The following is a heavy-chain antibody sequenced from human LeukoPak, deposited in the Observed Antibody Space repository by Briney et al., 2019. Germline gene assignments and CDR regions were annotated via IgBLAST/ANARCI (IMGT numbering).Heavy chain of an antibody. CDR3: ARVAGDYYDSSGYYYDY. CDR1: GYTFTGYY. Sequence: ASVTVSFKASGYTFTGYYMHWVRQAPGQGLEWMGWINPNSGGTNYAQKFQGWVTMTRDTSISTAYMELSRLRSDDTAVYYCARVAGDYYDSSGYYYDYWGQGTLVTVSS. V-gene: IGHV1-2*04. D-gene: IGHD3-22*01. CDR2: INPNSGGT. J-gene: IGHJ4*02.